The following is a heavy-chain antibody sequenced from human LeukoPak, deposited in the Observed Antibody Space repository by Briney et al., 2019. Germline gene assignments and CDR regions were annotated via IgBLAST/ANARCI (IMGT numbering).Heavy chain of an antibody. Sequence: GGSLRLSCAASGFTFSSYSMNWVRQAPGKGLEWVSSISSSSSYIHYADSVKGRFTISRDNAKNSLYLQMNSLRAEDTAVYYCARVHDSSGYYDWGQGTLVTVSS. CDR1: GFTFSSYS. CDR3: ARVHDSSGYYD. CDR2: ISSSSSYI. D-gene: IGHD3-22*01. V-gene: IGHV3-21*01. J-gene: IGHJ4*02.